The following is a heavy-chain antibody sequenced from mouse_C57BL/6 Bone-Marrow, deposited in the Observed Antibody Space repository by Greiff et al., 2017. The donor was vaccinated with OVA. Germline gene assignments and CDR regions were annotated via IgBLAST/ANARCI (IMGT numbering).Heavy chain of an antibody. D-gene: IGHD2-4*01. CDR2: IHPNSGST. CDR1: GYTFTSYW. Sequence: QVQLQQPGAELVKPGASVKLSCKASGYTFTSYWMHWVKQRPGQGLEWIGMIHPNSGSTNYNEKFKSKATLTVDKSSSTAYMQLSSLTSEDSAVYYCARRGNYDYDDVMDYWGQGTSVTVSS. V-gene: IGHV1-64*01. J-gene: IGHJ4*01. CDR3: ARRGNYDYDDVMDY.